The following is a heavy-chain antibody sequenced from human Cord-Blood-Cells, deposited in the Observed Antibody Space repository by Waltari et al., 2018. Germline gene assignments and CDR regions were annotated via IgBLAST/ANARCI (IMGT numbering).Heavy chain of an antibody. CDR3: AKDAAYSGYDYYFDY. CDR1: GLTFDDYA. D-gene: IGHD5-12*01. CDR2: SGWNSGSM. J-gene: IGHJ4*02. V-gene: IGHV3-9*01. Sequence: EVQLVESGGGWVQRGRSLRLSCAASGLTFDDYAMPLVWPALGTGLEWVSGSGWNSGSMGYADSGKGRFTISRDNAKNSLYLQMNSLRAEDTALYYCAKDAAYSGYDYYFDYWGQGTLVTVSS.